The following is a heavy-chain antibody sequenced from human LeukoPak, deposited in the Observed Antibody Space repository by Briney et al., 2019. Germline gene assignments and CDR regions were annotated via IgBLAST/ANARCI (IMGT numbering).Heavy chain of an antibody. CDR3: AIGNYYGSGTCSNDGH. Sequence: GGSLRLSCAVSGFTFSSYGMHWVRQAPGKGLEWVAVISDDGTDKNYADSAKGRFTISRDNSKNTLYLQMNGLRDEDTAVYYCAIGNYYGSGTCSNDGHWGQGTLVTVSS. J-gene: IGHJ4*02. V-gene: IGHV3-30*03. CDR2: ISDDGTDK. CDR1: GFTFSSYG. D-gene: IGHD3-10*01.